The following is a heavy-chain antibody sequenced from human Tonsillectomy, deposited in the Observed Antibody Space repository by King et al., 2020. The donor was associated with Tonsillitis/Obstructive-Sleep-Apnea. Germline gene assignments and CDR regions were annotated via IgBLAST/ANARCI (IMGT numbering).Heavy chain of an antibody. J-gene: IGHJ4*02. V-gene: IGHV4-34*01. CDR3: ARGDLLTGYYASTDFDY. CDR1: GGSFSAYY. CDR2: INHSGST. Sequence: VQLQQWGAGLLKPSKPLSLTCAVYGGSFSAYYWSWIRQPPGKGLEWIGEINHSGSTKYNPSLKSRVIISLDTSKNQFSLKLRSVTAADTAVYYCARGDLLTGYYASTDFDYWGQGTLVTVSA. D-gene: IGHD3-9*01.